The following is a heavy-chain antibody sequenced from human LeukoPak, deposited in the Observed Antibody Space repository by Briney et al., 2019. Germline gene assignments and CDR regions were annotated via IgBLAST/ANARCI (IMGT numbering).Heavy chain of an antibody. CDR1: GFTFSSYS. CDR3: ARVTMVRGLIIYYFDY. CDR2: ISSSSSYI. J-gene: IGHJ4*02. V-gene: IGHV3-21*01. Sequence: GGSLRLSCAASGFTFSSYSMNWVRQAPGKGLEWVSSISSSSSYIYYADSVKGRFTISRDNAKNSLYLQMNSLRAEDTAVYYCARVTMVRGLIIYYFDYWGQGTLVTVSS. D-gene: IGHD3-10*01.